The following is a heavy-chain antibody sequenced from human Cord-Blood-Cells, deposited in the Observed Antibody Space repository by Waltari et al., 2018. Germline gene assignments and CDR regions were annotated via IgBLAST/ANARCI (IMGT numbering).Heavy chain of an antibody. CDR3: AKFPFSDAFDI. J-gene: IGHJ3*02. V-gene: IGHV3-30*18. Sequence: QVQLVESGGGVVQPGRSLRLSCAASGFTFSSYGMHWVRQAPGKGLEWVAVISYDGRNKYYADSVKGRFTISRDNSKNTLYLQMNSLRAEDTAVYYCAKFPFSDAFDIWGQGTMVTVSS. CDR2: ISYDGRNK. CDR1: GFTFSSYG.